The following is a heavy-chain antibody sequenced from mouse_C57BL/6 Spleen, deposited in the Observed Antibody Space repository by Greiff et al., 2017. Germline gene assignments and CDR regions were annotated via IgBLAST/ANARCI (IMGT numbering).Heavy chain of an antibody. CDR2: IDPNSGGT. V-gene: IGHV1-72*01. Sequence: VQLQQPGAELVKPGASVKLSCKASGYTFTSYWMHWVKQRPGRGLEWIGRIDPNSGGTKYNEKFKSKATLTVDKPSSTAYMQLSSLTSEDSAVYYCAQNYYGSSYYAMDYWGQGTSVTVSS. CDR1: GYTFTSYW. D-gene: IGHD1-1*01. CDR3: AQNYYGSSYYAMDY. J-gene: IGHJ4*01.